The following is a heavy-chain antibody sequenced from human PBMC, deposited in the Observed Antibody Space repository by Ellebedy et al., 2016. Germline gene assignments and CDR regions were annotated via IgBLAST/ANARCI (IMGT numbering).Heavy chain of an antibody. CDR2: ISSSSSYT. D-gene: IGHD3-10*01. CDR1: GFTFSDYY. V-gene: IGHV3-11*05. CDR3: ARDHRTQTMVRGVIIPINWFDP. J-gene: IGHJ5*02. Sequence: GESLKISXAASGFTFSDYYMSWIRQAPGKGLEWVSYISSSSSYTNYADSVKGRFTISRDNAKNSLYLQMNSLRAEDTAVYYCARDHRTQTMVRGVIIPINWFDPWGQGTLVTVSS.